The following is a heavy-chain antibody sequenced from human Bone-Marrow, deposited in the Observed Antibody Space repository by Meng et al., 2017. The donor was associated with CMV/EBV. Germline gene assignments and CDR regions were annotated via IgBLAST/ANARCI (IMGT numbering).Heavy chain of an antibody. J-gene: IGHJ4*02. CDR1: GSSISSGDFY. Sequence: LRLSCIVSGSSISSGDFYWSWIRQSPGKGLEWIGYIYYSGTTYYNPSLKGRVSILVDTSKNRFSLDLSSVTAAGTAVYYCARVTDMGYLHYWGQGTVVTVSS. D-gene: IGHD3-22*01. CDR3: ARVTDMGYLHY. CDR2: IYYSGTT. V-gene: IGHV4-30-4*01.